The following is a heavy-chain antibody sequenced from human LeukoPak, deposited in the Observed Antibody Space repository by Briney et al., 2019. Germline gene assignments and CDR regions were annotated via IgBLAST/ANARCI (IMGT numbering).Heavy chain of an antibody. CDR3: ARGSGGYSSDY. Sequence: HPGGSLRLSCAASGFTVSRNYMSWVRQAPGKGLECVSVIYSGGSTYYADSVKGRFTISRDNSKNTLYLQMNSLRAEDTAVYYCARGSGGYSSDYWGQGTLVTVSS. CDR2: IYSGGST. CDR1: GFTVSRNY. V-gene: IGHV3-53*01. D-gene: IGHD6-13*01. J-gene: IGHJ4*02.